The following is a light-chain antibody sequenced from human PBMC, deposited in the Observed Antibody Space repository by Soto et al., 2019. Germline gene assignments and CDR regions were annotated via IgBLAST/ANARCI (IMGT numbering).Light chain of an antibody. CDR2: DAS. J-gene: IGKJ2*01. Sequence: EIVLPQSPATLSLSPGERATLSCRASQSVSSYLAWYQQKPGQAPRLLIYDASNRATGIPARFSGGGSGTDFTLTISSLEPEDFAVYYCQQRFNWPRFTFGQGTKLEIK. CDR1: QSVSSY. CDR3: QQRFNWPRFT. V-gene: IGKV3-11*01.